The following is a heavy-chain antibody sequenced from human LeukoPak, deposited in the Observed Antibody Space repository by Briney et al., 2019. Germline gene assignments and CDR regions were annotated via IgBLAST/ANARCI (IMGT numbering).Heavy chain of an antibody. CDR2: ISNSGSTI. D-gene: IGHD3-10*01. CDR1: GFTFSSYE. J-gene: IGHJ4*02. V-gene: IGHV3-48*03. Sequence: GGSLRLSCAASGFTFSSYEMNWVRQAPGKGLEWVSYISNSGSTIYYADSVKGRFTISRDNAKNSLYLQMNNLRAEDTAVYYCARDIVTMIRGVFGYWGQGTRVTVSS. CDR3: ARDIVTMIRGVFGY.